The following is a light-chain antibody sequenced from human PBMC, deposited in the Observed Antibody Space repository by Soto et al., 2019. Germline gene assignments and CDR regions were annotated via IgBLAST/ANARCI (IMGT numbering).Light chain of an antibody. V-gene: IGKV3-20*01. Sequence: ELVLTQSPGTLSLSPGERATLSCRASEFLSSSYLVWYQQKPGQAPRLLIYAASRRATGIPDRFSCSGSATEYTLTINTLEPEDFAVYYCQQQGTFGQGTKVEIK. J-gene: IGKJ2*01. CDR1: EFLSSSY. CDR2: AAS. CDR3: QQQGT.